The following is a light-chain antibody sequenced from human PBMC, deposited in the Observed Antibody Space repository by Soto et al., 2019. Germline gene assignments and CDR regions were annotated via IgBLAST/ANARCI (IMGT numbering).Light chain of an antibody. CDR1: QSVDTY. J-gene: IGKJ3*01. CDR3: QQRSNWPPWT. CDR2: DAS. Sequence: EVVLTQSPATLSLSLGERATLSCRASQSVDTYLAWYQQKPGQPPRLLIYDASNRATGIPARFSGSGSGTDFTLTITTLEPEDFAVYYCQQRSNWPPWTFGPGTKV. V-gene: IGKV3-11*01.